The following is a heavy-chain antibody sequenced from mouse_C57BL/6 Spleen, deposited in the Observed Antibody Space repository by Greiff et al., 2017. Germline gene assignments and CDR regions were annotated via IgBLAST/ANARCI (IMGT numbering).Heavy chain of an antibody. V-gene: IGHV1-62-2*01. D-gene: IGHD2-4*01. J-gene: IGHJ4*01. Sequence: QVHVKQSGAELVKPGASVKLSCKASGYTFTEYTIHWVKQRSGQGLEWIGWFYPGSGSIKYNEKFKDKATLTADKSSSTVYMELSRLTSEDSAVYFCARHEGEDYDERYAMDYWGQGTSVTVSS. CDR1: GYTFTEYT. CDR2: FYPGSGSI. CDR3: ARHEGEDYDERYAMDY.